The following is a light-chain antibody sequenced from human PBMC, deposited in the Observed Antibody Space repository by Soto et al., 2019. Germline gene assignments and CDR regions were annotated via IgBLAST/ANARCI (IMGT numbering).Light chain of an antibody. CDR3: QQYNYWPPYT. Sequence: EIVMTQSPATLSVSPGERATLSCRASQSLSNNLAWYQQKPGQAPRLLIYGASTRDTGIPARFSGSGSGTEFTLTISSLQSGDFAVYYCQQYNYWPPYTFGQGTKVEIK. CDR2: GAS. CDR1: QSLSNN. J-gene: IGKJ2*01. V-gene: IGKV3-15*01.